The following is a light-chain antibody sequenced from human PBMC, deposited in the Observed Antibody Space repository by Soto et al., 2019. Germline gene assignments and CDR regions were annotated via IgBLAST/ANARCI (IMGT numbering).Light chain of an antibody. CDR1: QSISSF. CDR3: QQSYSTPPWT. Sequence: DIQMTQSPFSLSASVGDTIIITCRASQSISSFLTWYQQKPGKAPKLLIYAASSLQSGVPSRFSGSGSGTDFTLTISSLQPEDFATYYCQQSYSTPPWTFGQGTKVEIK. CDR2: AAS. V-gene: IGKV1-39*01. J-gene: IGKJ1*01.